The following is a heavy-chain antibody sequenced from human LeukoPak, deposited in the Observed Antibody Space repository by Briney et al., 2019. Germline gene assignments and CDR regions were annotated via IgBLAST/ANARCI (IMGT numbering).Heavy chain of an antibody. CDR1: GYTFTSYG. CDR3: ARTYGGSGGYSYGYGFDY. Sequence: ASVKVSCKASGYTFTSYGISWVRQAPGQGLEWMGWISAYNGNTNYAQKLQGRVTMTTDTSTSTAYMELRSLRSDDTAVYYCARTYGGSGGYSYGYGFDYWGQGTLLAVSS. J-gene: IGHJ4*02. D-gene: IGHD5-18*01. CDR2: ISAYNGNT. V-gene: IGHV1-18*01.